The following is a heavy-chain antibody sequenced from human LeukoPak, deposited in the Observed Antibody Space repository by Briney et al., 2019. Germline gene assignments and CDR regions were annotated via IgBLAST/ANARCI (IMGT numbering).Heavy chain of an antibody. CDR2: IYTDYTT. J-gene: IGHJ4*02. D-gene: IGHD6-13*01. V-gene: IGHV3-53*01. CDR3: ARDGGSSWYFDY. CDR1: GFIFRNNY. Sequence: PGGSLRLSCAASGFIFRNNYMSWVRQAPGKGLEWVSLIYTDYTTYYADSVKGRFTISRDNSKNTLYLQMHSLRAEDTAVYYCARDGGSSWYFDYWGQGTLVTVSS.